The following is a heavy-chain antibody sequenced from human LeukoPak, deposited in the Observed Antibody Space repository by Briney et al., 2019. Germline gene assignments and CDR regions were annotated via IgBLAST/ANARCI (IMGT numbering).Heavy chain of an antibody. J-gene: IGHJ4*02. V-gene: IGHV1-18*01. CDR2: ISAYNGNT. D-gene: IGHD3-3*01. CDR1: GYTFTSYG. Sequence: ASVKVSCKASGYTFTSYGISWVRQAPGQGLEWMGWISAYNGNTNYAQKLQGRVTMTTDTSTSTAYMELRSLRSDDTAVYYCARDIGITIFGVVQPLDYWGQGTLVSVSS. CDR3: ARDIGITIFGVVQPLDY.